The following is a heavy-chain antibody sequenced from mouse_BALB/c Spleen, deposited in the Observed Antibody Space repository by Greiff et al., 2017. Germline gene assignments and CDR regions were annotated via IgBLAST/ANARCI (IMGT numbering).Heavy chain of an antibody. D-gene: IGHD3-3*01. CDR1: GYTFTSYW. CDR2: IDPSDSYT. J-gene: IGHJ1*01. CDR3: ARWLGYWYFDV. Sequence: QVQLQQPGAELVKPGASVKLSCKASGYTFTSYWMHWVKQRPGQGLEWIGEIDPSDSYTNYNQKFKGKATLTVDKSSSTAYMELRSLTSEDSAVYYCARWLGYWYFDVWGAGTTVTVSS. V-gene: IGHV1-69*02.